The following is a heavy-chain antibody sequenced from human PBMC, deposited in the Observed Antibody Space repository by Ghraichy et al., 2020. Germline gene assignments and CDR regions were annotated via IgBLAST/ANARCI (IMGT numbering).Heavy chain of an antibody. D-gene: IGHD5-18*01. CDR3: ARGGGYFDTRGFHRSAFDY. V-gene: IGHV1-8*01. Sequence: GESLNISCKASGYTFTDFDINWVRQATGQGLEWMAWMNLNSGNRGYAQRFQGRVTMTRDTSISTAYLELNGLSSEDTALYYCARGGGYFDTRGFHRSAFDYWGQGTPFTVSS. CDR1: GYTFTDFD. CDR2: MNLNSGNR. J-gene: IGHJ4*02.